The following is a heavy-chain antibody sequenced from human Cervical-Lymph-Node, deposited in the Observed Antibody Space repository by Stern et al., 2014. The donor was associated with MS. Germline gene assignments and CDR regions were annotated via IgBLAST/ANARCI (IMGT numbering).Heavy chain of an antibody. CDR1: GYSFTSHW. J-gene: IGHJ6*02. Sequence: VQLVESGAEVKKPGESLKISCKGSGYSFTSHWIGWGRQMPGKGLEWMGIIFPGDSDTRYSPSFQGQVTISADKSISTAYLQWSSLKASDTAMYYCARRDFWSGYGPFYGMDVWGQGTTVTVSS. CDR3: ARRDFWSGYGPFYGMDV. CDR2: IFPGDSDT. V-gene: IGHV5-51*01. D-gene: IGHD3-3*01.